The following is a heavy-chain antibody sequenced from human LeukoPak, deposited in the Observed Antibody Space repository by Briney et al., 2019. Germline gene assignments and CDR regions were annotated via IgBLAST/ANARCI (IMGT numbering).Heavy chain of an antibody. CDR3: AREQQPAEGGFDY. Sequence: GGSLRLSCAASGFTFSSYAMSWVRQAPGKGLEWVSGISSSGSSTYYADSVKGRFTISRDNSGSTLYLQMNSLRAEDTAVYYCAREQQPAEGGFDYWGQGTLVTVSS. V-gene: IGHV3-23*01. J-gene: IGHJ4*02. D-gene: IGHD6-13*01. CDR2: ISSSGSST. CDR1: GFTFSSYA.